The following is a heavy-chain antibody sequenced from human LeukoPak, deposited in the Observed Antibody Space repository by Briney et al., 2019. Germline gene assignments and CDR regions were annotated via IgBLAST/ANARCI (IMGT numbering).Heavy chain of an antibody. Sequence: GGSLRLSCAASGFTVSSNYVSWVRQAPGKGLEWVAVISYDGSNKYYADSVKGRFTISRDNSKNTLYLQMNSLRAEDTAVYYCARGRSAVAGGFDYWGQGTLVTVSS. CDR2: ISYDGSNK. J-gene: IGHJ4*02. D-gene: IGHD6-19*01. CDR1: GFTVSSNY. CDR3: ARGRSAVAGGFDY. V-gene: IGHV3-30-3*01.